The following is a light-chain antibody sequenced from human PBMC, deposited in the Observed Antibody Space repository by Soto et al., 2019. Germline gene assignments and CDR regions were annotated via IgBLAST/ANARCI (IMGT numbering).Light chain of an antibody. CDR3: QQSYTTPRT. CDR2: ATS. V-gene: IGKV1-39*01. CDR1: QSISKY. Sequence: DIQMTQSPSSLSASVGDRVTITCRASQSISKYLNWYQQKPGKAPNLLIYATSNLQGGVPSRFSGSGSGTDFTLTITSLQAEDVATYFCQQSYTTPRTFGQGTQLEIK. J-gene: IGKJ2*01.